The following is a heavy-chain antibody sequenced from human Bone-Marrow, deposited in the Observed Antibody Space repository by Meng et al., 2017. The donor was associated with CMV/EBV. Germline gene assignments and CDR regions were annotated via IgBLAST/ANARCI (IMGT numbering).Heavy chain of an antibody. J-gene: IGHJ4*02. CDR3: ARTRVRFLEWPPQDY. Sequence: GGSLRLSCAASGFTFSSYAMHWVRRAPGKGLEWVAVISYDGSNKYYADSVKGRFTISRDNSKNTLYLQMNSLRAEDTAVYYCARTRVRFLEWPPQDYWGQGTLVTVSS. V-gene: IGHV3-30*04. CDR1: GFTFSSYA. CDR2: ISYDGSNK. D-gene: IGHD3-3*01.